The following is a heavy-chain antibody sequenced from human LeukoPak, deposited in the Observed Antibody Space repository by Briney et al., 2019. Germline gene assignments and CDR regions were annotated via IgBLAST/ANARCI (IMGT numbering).Heavy chain of an antibody. Sequence: SETLSLTCTVSGGSISSYYWSWIRQPAGKGLEWIGRIYTSGSTNYNPSLKSRVTMSVDTSKNQFSLKLRSVTAADTAVYYCASSPRIASYMDVWGKGTTVTVSS. V-gene: IGHV4-4*07. CDR3: ASSPRIASYMDV. CDR2: IYTSGST. J-gene: IGHJ6*03. D-gene: IGHD2-21*01. CDR1: GGSISSYY.